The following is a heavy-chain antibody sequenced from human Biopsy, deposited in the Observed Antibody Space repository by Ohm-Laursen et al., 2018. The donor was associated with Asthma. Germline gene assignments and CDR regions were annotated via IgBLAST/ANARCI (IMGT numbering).Heavy chain of an antibody. V-gene: IGHV4-59*01. CDR3: AGFCSGGNCPDH. CDR1: GVSIRSYY. D-gene: IGHD2-15*01. Sequence: TLSLTCTVSGVSIRSYYWTWIRQPPGKGLEWIGNIHYSGSTYSNPSLKSRVNISVDTSKKQISLRLSSVIAADTAVYYCAGFCSGGNCPDHWGQGTLVTVSS. J-gene: IGHJ4*02. CDR2: IHYSGST.